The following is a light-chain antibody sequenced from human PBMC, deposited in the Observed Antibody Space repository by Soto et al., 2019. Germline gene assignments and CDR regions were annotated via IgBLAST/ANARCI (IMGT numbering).Light chain of an antibody. V-gene: IGLV2-14*03. J-gene: IGLJ1*01. Sequence: QSVLTQPASVSGSPGQSITISCTGTSSDVGGYNYVSWYQQHPGKAPKLMIYDVSDRPSGVSNRFSGSKSGNTASLTISGLQAEDEADYYCSSCTSSSTHYVFGTGTKATDL. CDR1: SSDVGGYNY. CDR2: DVS. CDR3: SSCTSSSTHYV.